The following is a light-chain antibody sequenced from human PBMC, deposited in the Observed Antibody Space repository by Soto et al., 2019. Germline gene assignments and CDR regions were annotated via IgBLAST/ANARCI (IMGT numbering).Light chain of an antibody. J-gene: IGKJ1*01. Sequence: DIQVTQSPSSLSAFVGDRVTITCRASQSISSYLNWYQQKPGRAPKLLIYAASSLQSGVPSRFSGSGSGTDFTLTITSLQPEDFATYYCQQSYSTPRTFGQGTKVEI. V-gene: IGKV1-39*01. CDR2: AAS. CDR3: QQSYSTPRT. CDR1: QSISSY.